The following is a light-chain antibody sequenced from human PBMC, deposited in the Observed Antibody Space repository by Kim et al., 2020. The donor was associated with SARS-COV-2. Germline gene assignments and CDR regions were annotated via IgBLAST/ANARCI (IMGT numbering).Light chain of an antibody. J-gene: IGKJ4*01. CDR3: QHYDSYPLT. CDR1: QSISTW. V-gene: IGKV1-5*01. Sequence: GDRVTITCRASQSISTWLAWYQQKPGKAPKFLIYDASSLESGVPSRFSGSGSGTEFTLTISSLQPDDFATYYCQHYDSYPLTFGGGTKVDIK. CDR2: DAS.